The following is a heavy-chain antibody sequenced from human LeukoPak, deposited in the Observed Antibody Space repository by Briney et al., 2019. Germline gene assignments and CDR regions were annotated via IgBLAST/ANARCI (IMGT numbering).Heavy chain of an antibody. J-gene: IGHJ4*02. Sequence: PSETLSPTCTVSGGSIRTYYWSWIRQPPGKGLEWIGYISYSGSTNYNPSLNSRITISVDTSKNQFSLKLSSVTAADTAVYYCARDRSVVVTAILFRRPFDYWGQGTLVTVSS. D-gene: IGHD2-21*02. CDR2: ISYSGST. CDR3: ARDRSVVVTAILFRRPFDY. CDR1: GGSIRTYY. V-gene: IGHV4-59*01.